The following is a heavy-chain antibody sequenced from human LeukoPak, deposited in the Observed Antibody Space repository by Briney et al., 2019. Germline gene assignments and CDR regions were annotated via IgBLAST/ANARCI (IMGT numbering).Heavy chain of an antibody. D-gene: IGHD3-16*01. CDR2: IKEDGTTI. CDR1: GFTFSSYA. CDR3: ARVLDYGWFDP. J-gene: IGHJ5*02. V-gene: IGHV3-7*01. Sequence: GGSLRLSCAASGFTFSSYAMGWVRRAPGKGLEWVANIKEDGTTIYYVDSAKGRFTISRDNAKNSLYLQMNSVRDEDTAVYYCARVLDYGWFDPWGQGTLVAVSS.